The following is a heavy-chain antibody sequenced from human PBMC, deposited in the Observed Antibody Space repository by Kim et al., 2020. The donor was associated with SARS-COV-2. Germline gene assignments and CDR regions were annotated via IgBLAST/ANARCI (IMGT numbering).Heavy chain of an antibody. D-gene: IGHD6-13*01. CDR3: AGDSDGEQQLVGHFDY. V-gene: IGHV3-48*02. J-gene: IGHJ4*02. Sequence: SVKGRFTISRDNAKNSLYLQMNSLRDEDTAVYYCAGDSDGEQQLVGHFDYWGQGTLVTVSS.